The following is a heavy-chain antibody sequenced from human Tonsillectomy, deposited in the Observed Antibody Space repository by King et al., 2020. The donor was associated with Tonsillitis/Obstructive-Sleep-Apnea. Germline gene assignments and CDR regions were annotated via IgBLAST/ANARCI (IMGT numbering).Heavy chain of an antibody. CDR2: IYYSGST. J-gene: IGHJ4*02. CDR1: VGSIRSGGYY. D-gene: IGHD2-15*01. Sequence: QLQESGPGLVKPSQTLSLTCTVAVGSIRSGGYYWSWSRQHPGKGLEWIGYIYYSGSTYSNPSLKSRGTISVDTAKNKFSLKLSSVTAAHTAVYYCARDRCSGGSCYPDYWGQGTLVTVSS. CDR3: ARDRCSGGSCYPDY. V-gene: IGHV4-31*03.